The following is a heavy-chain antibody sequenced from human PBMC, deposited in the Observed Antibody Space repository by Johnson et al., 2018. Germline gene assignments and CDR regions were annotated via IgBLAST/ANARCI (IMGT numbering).Heavy chain of an antibody. J-gene: IGHJ4*02. V-gene: IGHV1-69*14. Sequence: QVQLVQSGAEVKKPGSSVKVSCKASGGTFSNYGITWVRQAPGQGLEWMGGIIPMFGTTNYAQKFQGRVTITADKSTSTAYMQLSSLRSEETAMYYCARDLYYDSSGQSYDYWGQGTLVTVSS. CDR3: ARDLYYDSSGQSYDY. D-gene: IGHD3-22*01. CDR2: IIPMFGTT. CDR1: GGTFSNYG.